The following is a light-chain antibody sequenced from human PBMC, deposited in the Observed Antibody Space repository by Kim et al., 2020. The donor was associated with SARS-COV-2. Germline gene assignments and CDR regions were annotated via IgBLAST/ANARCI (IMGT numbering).Light chain of an antibody. CDR3: QQRSDWPIT. CDR2: DTS. CDR1: QSVSSY. V-gene: IGKV3-11*01. J-gene: IGKJ5*01. Sequence: LSPGERATLSCRASQSVSSYLAWYQQKPGQAPRLLIYDTSNRATGIPARFSGSGSGTDFTLTISSLEPEDFAVYYCQQRSDWPITFGQGTRLEIK.